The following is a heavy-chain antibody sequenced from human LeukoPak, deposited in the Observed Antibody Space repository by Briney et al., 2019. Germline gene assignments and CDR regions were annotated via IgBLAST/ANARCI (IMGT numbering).Heavy chain of an antibody. D-gene: IGHD5-18*01. CDR1: GVSASSGNYY. CDR2: IHHSGGT. CDR3: ARDYLVTAGGRFDP. J-gene: IGHJ5*02. Sequence: SETLSLTCSVSGVSASSGNYYWSWIRQPSGKGLEWIGYIHHSGGTYYNPSLNSRVTIALDRPKSQFSLKLSSVTAADTAVYYCARDYLVTAGGRFDPWGQGTLVTVSS. V-gene: IGHV4-30-2*01.